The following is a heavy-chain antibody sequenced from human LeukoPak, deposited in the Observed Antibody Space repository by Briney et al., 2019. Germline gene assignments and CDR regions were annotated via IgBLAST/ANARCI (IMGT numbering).Heavy chain of an antibody. J-gene: IGHJ6*02. D-gene: IGHD6-19*01. CDR1: GGSISSYY. Sequence: TSDTLSLTCTVSGGSISSYYWSWVRQPPGKGLEWIGYFYYSGSTNYTPSLKSRVTISADRSKNQFSLKLKSVTAADTAVYYCARTIPKIAVAGFWNYYYGMDVWGQGTTVTVSS. CDR2: FYYSGST. CDR3: ARTIPKIAVAGFWNYYYGMDV. V-gene: IGHV4-59*08.